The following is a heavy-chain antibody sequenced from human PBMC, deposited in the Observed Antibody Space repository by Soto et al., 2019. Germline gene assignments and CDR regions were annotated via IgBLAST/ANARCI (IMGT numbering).Heavy chain of an antibody. Sequence: ASVKVSCKASGYTFTIYGISWVRQAPGQGLEWMGWISAYNGNTNYAQKLQGRVTMTTDTSTSTAYMELRSLRSDDTAVYYCARGDVLLWFGEPTPTAFDIWGQGTMVTVSS. CDR1: GYTFTIYG. J-gene: IGHJ3*02. CDR2: ISAYNGNT. D-gene: IGHD3-10*01. CDR3: ARGDVLLWFGEPTPTAFDI. V-gene: IGHV1-18*01.